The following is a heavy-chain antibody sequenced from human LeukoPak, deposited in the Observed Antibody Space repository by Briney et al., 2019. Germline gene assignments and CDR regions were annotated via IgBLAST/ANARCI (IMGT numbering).Heavy chain of an antibody. D-gene: IGHD1-26*01. CDR1: GFTFTSYS. CDR2: ISGGGGST. CDR3: AKGGKWDVTPFDY. Sequence: GGSLRLSCEASGFTFTSYSMNWFRQAPGKGLEWVSTISGGGGSTYYADSVKGRFTISRDNSKNTLYLQVNSLRAEDTAVYYCAKGGKWDVTPFDYWGQGTLVTVSS. J-gene: IGHJ4*02. V-gene: IGHV3-23*01.